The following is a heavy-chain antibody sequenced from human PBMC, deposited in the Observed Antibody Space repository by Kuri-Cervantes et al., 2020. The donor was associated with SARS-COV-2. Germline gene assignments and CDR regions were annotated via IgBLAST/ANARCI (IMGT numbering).Heavy chain of an antibody. D-gene: IGHD1-26*01. CDR3: AREGVGSTHYMDV. CDR2: INSDGSST. V-gene: IGHV3-74*01. CDR1: GFTFSSYW. J-gene: IGHJ6*03. Sequence: GGSLRLSCATSGFTFSSYWMHWVRQAPGKGLVWVSHINSDGSSTSYADSVKGRFTISRDNAKNTLCLQMNSLRAEDTAVYYCAREGVGSTHYMDVWGKGTTVTVSS.